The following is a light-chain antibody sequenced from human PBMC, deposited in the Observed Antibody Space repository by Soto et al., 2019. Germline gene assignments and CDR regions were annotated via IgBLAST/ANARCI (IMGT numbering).Light chain of an antibody. CDR1: QSVNSNY. Sequence: EIVLTPSPGTLSLSTGERATLSCRASQSVNSNYLAWYQQKLGQAPRLLIYGASSRATGIPDRFSGSGSGTEFTLTISRLQPDDFAGYYCQQYNSYSGTFGQGTKVDIK. V-gene: IGKV3-20*01. J-gene: IGKJ1*01. CDR3: QQYNSYSGT. CDR2: GAS.